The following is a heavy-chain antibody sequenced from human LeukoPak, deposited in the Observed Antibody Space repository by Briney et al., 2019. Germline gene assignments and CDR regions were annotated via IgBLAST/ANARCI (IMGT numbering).Heavy chain of an antibody. Sequence: GGSLRLSCAASGFAFHTYGMSWVRQAPGKGLGWVSAIDGNGAKTFYADPVKGRFTIFRDNSKNTLYLQMNILRAEDTAVYYCAKDKSWGFDYWGEGTLVTVSS. D-gene: IGHD3-16*01. CDR3: AKDKSWGFDY. V-gene: IGHV3-23*01. CDR1: GFAFHTYG. CDR2: IDGNGAKT. J-gene: IGHJ4*02.